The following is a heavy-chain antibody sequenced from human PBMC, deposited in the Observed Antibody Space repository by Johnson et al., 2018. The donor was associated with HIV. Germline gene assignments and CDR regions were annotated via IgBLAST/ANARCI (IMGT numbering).Heavy chain of an antibody. J-gene: IGHJ3*02. CDR1: GFTFSDYY. CDR3: TTDHSTDAFDI. D-gene: IGHD2-15*01. Sequence: VQLVVSGGNLVKPGGSLRLSCAASGFTFSDYYMTWVRQAPGKGLEWVGRIKSDTDGGTTDYAAPAKGRFTISRDDSKNTLYLQMNSLKTEDTAVYYCTTDHSTDAFDIWGQGTMVTVSS. V-gene: IGHV3-15*01. CDR2: IKSDTDGGTT.